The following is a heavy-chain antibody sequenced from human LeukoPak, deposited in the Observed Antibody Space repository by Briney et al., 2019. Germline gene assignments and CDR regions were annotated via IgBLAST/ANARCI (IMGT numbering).Heavy chain of an antibody. CDR3: ARGRGPEEATSIFDY. Sequence: GGSLRLSCAASGFTFSSYWMSWVRQAPGKGLEWVANIKQDGSEKYYVDSVKGRFTISRDNAKNSLYLQMNSLRAEDTAVYYCARGRGPEEATSIFDYWGQGTLVTVSS. CDR2: IKQDGSEK. CDR1: GFTFSSYW. J-gene: IGHJ4*02. D-gene: IGHD5-12*01. V-gene: IGHV3-7*01.